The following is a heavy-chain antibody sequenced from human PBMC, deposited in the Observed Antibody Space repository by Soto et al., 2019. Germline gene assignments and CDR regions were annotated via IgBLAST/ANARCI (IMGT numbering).Heavy chain of an antibody. V-gene: IGHV3-23*01. CDR1: GFSFRSYA. CDR2: ISAGGDGT. J-gene: IGHJ4*02. CDR3: ADGGRYPYY. Sequence: EVHLLESGGGVVQPGGSLRLSCEASGFSFRSYAMGWVRQAPGKGLNWVSSISAGGDGTYYADSVKGRFTISRDNSKNTVYLQMTSLRADDTAVYYCADGGRYPYYWGPGTLVTVSS. D-gene: IGHD1-26*01.